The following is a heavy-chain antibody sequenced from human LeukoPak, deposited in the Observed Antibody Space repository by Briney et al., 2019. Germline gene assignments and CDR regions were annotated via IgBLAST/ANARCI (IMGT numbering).Heavy chain of an antibody. Sequence: GGSLRLSCTTTGFTSSIYSMHWVRQAPGKGLEWVAVMSYDGVDEYYADSVKGRFTISRDNSKNTLYLQMNSLRAEDTAVYYCAKGDDFWSGYTFDYWGQGTLVTVSS. V-gene: IGHV3-30*04. J-gene: IGHJ4*02. D-gene: IGHD3-3*01. CDR3: AKGDDFWSGYTFDY. CDR1: GFTSSIYS. CDR2: MSYDGVDE.